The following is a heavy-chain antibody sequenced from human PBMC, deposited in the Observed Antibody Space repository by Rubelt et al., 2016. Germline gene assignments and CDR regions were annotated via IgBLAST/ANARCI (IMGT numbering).Heavy chain of an antibody. CDR3: TRLRGSPQGAACDI. CDR2: ISPGDSDT. J-gene: IGHJ3*02. CDR1: GYSFTTYW. D-gene: IGHD1-26*01. Sequence: EVQLVQSGAEVKKPGESLKISCKGSGYSFTTYWIGWVRQMPGKGLECMGIISPGDSDTRYSPNFQGQVTITADTSISTAYRQGSSLRATDAARYCCTRLRGSPQGAACDIWGQGTMVTVSS. V-gene: IGHV5-51*01.